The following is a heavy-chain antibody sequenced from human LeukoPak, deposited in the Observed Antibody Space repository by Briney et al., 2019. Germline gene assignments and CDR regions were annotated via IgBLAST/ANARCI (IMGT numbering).Heavy chain of an antibody. Sequence: SETLSLTCTVSGGSISSSYSWGWIRQPPGKGLEWIGNIYYSGSTYYNPSLKSRVTISVDTSKNQFSLNLSSVTASDTAIYYCASTKLGYSSGWHWGQGTLVTVSS. CDR1: GGSISSSYS. CDR2: IYYSGST. CDR3: ASTKLGYSSGWH. J-gene: IGHJ4*02. V-gene: IGHV4-39*01. D-gene: IGHD6-19*01.